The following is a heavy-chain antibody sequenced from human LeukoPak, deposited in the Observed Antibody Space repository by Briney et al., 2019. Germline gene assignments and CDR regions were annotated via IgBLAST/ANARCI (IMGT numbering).Heavy chain of an antibody. D-gene: IGHD3-10*01. Sequence: AASVKVSCKASGYTFTDYYMNWVRQAPGQGLEWMGWVNPNNGGTDSAQKFRGRVTMTRDTSIRTVYMELSRLRSDDTAVYYCARTSRAVGFGDFDWFDPWGQGTLVTVSS. CDR2: VNPNNGGT. J-gene: IGHJ5*02. CDR3: ARTSRAVGFGDFDWFDP. CDR1: GYTFTDYY. V-gene: IGHV1-2*02.